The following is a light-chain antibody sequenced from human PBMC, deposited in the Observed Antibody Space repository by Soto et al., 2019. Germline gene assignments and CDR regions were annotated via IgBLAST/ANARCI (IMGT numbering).Light chain of an antibody. Sequence: QSALTQPASVSGSPGQSITISCTGTSSDVGSYNFVSWYQQHPGKAPKVILYEGSKRPSGVSDRFSGSKSGNTASLTISGLQAEDEADYYCCSYAGTSTYVFGTGTKLTVL. J-gene: IGLJ1*01. CDR2: EGS. V-gene: IGLV2-23*01. CDR3: CSYAGTSTYV. CDR1: SSDVGSYNF.